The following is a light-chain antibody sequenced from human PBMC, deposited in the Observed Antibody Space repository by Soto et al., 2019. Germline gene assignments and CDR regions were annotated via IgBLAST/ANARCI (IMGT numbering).Light chain of an antibody. CDR3: ETWDSNTRV. J-gene: IGLJ3*02. CDR2: VEGSGSY. Sequence: QPVLTQSSSASASLGSSVKLTCTLSSGHSSNIIAWHQQQPGKAPRYLMKVEGSGSYNKGSGVPDRFSGSSSGADRYLTISNLQFEDEADYYCETWDSNTRVFGEGTKLTVL. CDR1: SGHSSNI. V-gene: IGLV4-60*02.